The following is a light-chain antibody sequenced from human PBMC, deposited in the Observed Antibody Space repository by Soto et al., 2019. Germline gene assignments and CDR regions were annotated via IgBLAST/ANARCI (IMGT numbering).Light chain of an antibody. Sequence: DIQLTQSPSFLSASVGDRVTITCRASQGISSYLAWFQQKPGRAPNLLIYGASTLQSGVPSRFSCSGSGTDFTLTISNLQPEDFATYYCQQLNAYPLTFGQGTRLEI. CDR1: QGISSY. CDR3: QQLNAYPLT. CDR2: GAS. J-gene: IGKJ5*01. V-gene: IGKV1-9*01.